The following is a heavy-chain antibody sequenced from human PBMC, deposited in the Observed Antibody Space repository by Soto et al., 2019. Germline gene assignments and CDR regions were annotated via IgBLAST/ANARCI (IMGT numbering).Heavy chain of an antibody. J-gene: IGHJ3*01. CDR2: ISGRSSVI. CDR1: GFTFSSYS. V-gene: IGHV3-21*06. D-gene: IGHD2-2*02. Sequence: EVQLVESGGGLVKPGGSLRLSCVDSGFTFSSYSMNWVRQAPGKGLEWVASISGRSSVIWYTDSLKGRFTISRDNAKNSLYLQINSLRAEDTAVYYCLRGGRGYTSYDVLDVWGQGTMVTVSS. CDR3: LRGGRGYTSYDVLDV.